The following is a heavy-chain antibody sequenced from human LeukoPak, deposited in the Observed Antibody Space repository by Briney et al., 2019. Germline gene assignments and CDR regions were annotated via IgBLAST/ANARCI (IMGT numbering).Heavy chain of an antibody. V-gene: IGHV3-21*01. Sequence: GGSLRLSCAASGFTFSNYSMNWVRQAPGNGLEWVSYICNSSSYIYYADSVKGRFTISRDNAKNSLYLQMNSLRAEDTAVYYCARQTYYGSGSYYNGDAFDIWGQGTMVTVSS. CDR2: ICNSSSYI. D-gene: IGHD3-10*01. J-gene: IGHJ3*02. CDR1: GFTFSNYS. CDR3: ARQTYYGSGSYYNGDAFDI.